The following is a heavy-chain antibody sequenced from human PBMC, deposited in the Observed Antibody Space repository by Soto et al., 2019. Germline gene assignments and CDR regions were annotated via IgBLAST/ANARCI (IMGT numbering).Heavy chain of an antibody. CDR2: ISAYNGNT. CDR1: GYTFTSYG. V-gene: IGHV1-18*01. CDR3: ARDDIPDILTGIAYYYYYGMDG. Sequence: GASVKVSCKASGYTFTSYGISWVRQAPGQGLEWMGWISAYNGNTNYAQKLQGRVTMTTDTSTSTAYMELRSLRSDDTAVYYCARDDIPDILTGIAYYYYYGMDGWGQGTTVTVSS. D-gene: IGHD3-9*01. J-gene: IGHJ6*02.